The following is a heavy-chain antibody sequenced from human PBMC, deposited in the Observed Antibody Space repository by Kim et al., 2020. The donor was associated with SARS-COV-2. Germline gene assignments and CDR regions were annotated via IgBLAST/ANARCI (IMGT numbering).Heavy chain of an antibody. J-gene: IGHJ4*02. V-gene: IGHV4-34*01. Sequence: SETLSLTCAVYGGSFSDYYWTWIRQSPGRGLEWIGEINHGGRTNYNPSLKSRVTMSVDTSKNQFSLRLTSVTAADTAVYFCARGMRKITMIVVVFTSDSVYFDGWAQGTPVTVSS. CDR2: INHGGRT. CDR3: ARGMRKITMIVVVFTSDSVYFDG. CDR1: GGSFSDYY. D-gene: IGHD3-22*01.